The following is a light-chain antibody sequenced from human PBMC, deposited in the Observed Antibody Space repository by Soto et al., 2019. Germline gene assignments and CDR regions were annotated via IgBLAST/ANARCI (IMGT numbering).Light chain of an antibody. CDR3: QSYDSSNRAVV. V-gene: IGLV6-57*03. Sequence: NFMLTQPHSVSESPGKTVTISCTRSSGSIASNYVQWYQQRPGSAHTTVIYEDNQRPSGVPDRFSGSIDSSSNSASLTISGLKTEDEADYYCQSYDSSNRAVVFGGGTKLTVL. CDR2: EDN. CDR1: SGSIASNY. J-gene: IGLJ2*01.